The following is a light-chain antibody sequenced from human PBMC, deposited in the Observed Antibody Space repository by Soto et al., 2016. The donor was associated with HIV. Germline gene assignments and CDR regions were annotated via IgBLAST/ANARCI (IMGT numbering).Light chain of an antibody. CDR1: QDISNY. Sequence: DIQMTQSPSSLSASVGDRVTITCQASQDISNYLNWYQQKPGKAPKLLIYEASNLETGVPSRFSGSGSGTDFTFTISGLKPEDIATYYCQQYDNLPPHTFGGGTKVEIK. J-gene: IGKJ4*01. V-gene: IGKV1-33*01. CDR3: QQYDNLPPHT. CDR2: EAS.